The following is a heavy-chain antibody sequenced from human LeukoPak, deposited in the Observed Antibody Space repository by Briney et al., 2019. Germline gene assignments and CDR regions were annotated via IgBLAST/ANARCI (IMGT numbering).Heavy chain of an antibody. CDR2: INSDGSWT. CDR3: VSFYETY. D-gene: IGHD2/OR15-2a*01. CDR1: GNYW. Sequence: GGSLRLSCAASGNYWMHWVRQASGKGLVWVSHINSDGSWTSYADSVKGRFTISKDNAKNTVYLQMNSLRAEDTAVYYCVSFYETYWGRGTLVTVSS. V-gene: IGHV3-74*01. J-gene: IGHJ4*02.